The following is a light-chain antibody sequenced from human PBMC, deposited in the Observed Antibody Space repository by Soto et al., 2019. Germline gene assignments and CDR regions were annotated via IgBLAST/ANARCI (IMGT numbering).Light chain of an antibody. V-gene: IGKV1-39*01. CDR1: QSISSY. J-gene: IGKJ1*01. CDR2: AAS. Sequence: DIQMTQSPSSLSASVGDRVTITCRGSQSISSYLNWYQQETGKAPKLLIYAASSLQSGVPSRFSGSGSGTDFTLTISSLQPEDFATYYCQESYSTPPAFGQGTKVEIK. CDR3: QESYSTPPA.